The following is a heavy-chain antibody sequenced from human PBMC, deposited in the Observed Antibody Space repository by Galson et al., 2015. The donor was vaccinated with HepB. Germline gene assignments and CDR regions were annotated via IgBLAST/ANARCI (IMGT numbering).Heavy chain of an antibody. Sequence: SLRLSCAGSGFTFEDHAMHWVRQAPGKGLEWVSGINWNSADRGYADFAQGRFTISRDNVKNSLYLQMNSLKPEDTAFYYCAKAGVFRSYYYAAGLDAWGQGILVSVSS. CDR1: GFTFEDHA. D-gene: IGHD3-10*01. J-gene: IGHJ5*02. CDR3: AKAGVFRSYYYAAGLDA. V-gene: IGHV3-9*01. CDR2: INWNSADR.